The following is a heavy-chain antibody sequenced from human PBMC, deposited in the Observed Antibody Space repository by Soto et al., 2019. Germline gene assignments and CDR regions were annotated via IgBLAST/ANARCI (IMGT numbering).Heavy chain of an antibody. J-gene: IGHJ3*02. CDR2: IYYSRST. CDR1: GGSISSYY. CDR3: ARRYGKNSFDI. V-gene: IGHV4-59*01. D-gene: IGHD5-18*01. Sequence: QVQLQESGPGLVKPSETLSLTCTVSGGSISSYYWSWIRQPPGKGLEWIGYIYYSRSTNYNPALNSRVTKSVVTSTIQYSLKLSSVNAADTAVYYCARRYGKNSFDIWGRGTMVTVS.